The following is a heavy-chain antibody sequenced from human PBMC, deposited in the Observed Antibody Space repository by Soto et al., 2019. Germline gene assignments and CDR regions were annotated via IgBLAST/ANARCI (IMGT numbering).Heavy chain of an antibody. CDR2: ISGSGGST. D-gene: IGHD3-9*01. CDR3: AKGRELRYFDWLLYVGY. Sequence: LRLSCAASGFTFSSYAMSWVRQAPGKGLEWVSAISGSGGSTYYADSVKGRFTISRDNSKNTLYLQMNSLRAEDTAVYYCAKGRELRYFDWLLYVGYWGQGTLVTVS. J-gene: IGHJ4*02. CDR1: GFTFSSYA. V-gene: IGHV3-23*01.